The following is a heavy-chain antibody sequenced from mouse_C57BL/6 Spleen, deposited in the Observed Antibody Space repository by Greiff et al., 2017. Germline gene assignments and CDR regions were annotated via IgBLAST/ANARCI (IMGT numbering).Heavy chain of an antibody. CDR1: GYTFTSYW. CDR2: IYPGSGNT. V-gene: IGHV1-84*01. CDR3: ARGGYFFAY. D-gene: IGHD2-3*01. Sequence: QVQLQQPGAELVKPGASVKMSCKASGYTFTSYWITWVKQRPGQGLEWIGWIYPGSGNTKYNEKFKGKATLTVDTSSSTAYMQLSSLTSEDSAVXFCARGGYFFAYWGQGTLVTVSA. J-gene: IGHJ3*01.